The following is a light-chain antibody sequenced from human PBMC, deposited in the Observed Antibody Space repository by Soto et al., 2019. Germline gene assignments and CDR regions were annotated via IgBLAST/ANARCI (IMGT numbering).Light chain of an antibody. J-gene: IGKJ1*01. Sequence: DVVLTQSPLSLPVNFGQPASISCRSSKSLVYSDGNTHLSWFHQRPGQSPRRLIYRVSSRDSGVPDRFNGSQSGTDFTLEISRVEAEDVGIYFCTQGTHWPRTFGQGTKVEVK. CDR3: TQGTHWPRT. CDR1: KSLVYSDGNTH. V-gene: IGKV2-30*01. CDR2: RVS.